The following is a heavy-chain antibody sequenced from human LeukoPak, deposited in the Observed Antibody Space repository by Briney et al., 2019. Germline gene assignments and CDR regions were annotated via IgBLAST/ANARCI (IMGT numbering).Heavy chain of an antibody. Sequence: PGGSLRLSCAASGFTFSSYGMHWVRQAPGKGLEWVAVISYDGSNKYYADSVKGRLTISRDNSKNTLYLQMNSLRAEDTAVYYCAKDPSGGSGSYPALLDYWGQGTLVTVSS. CDR2: ISYDGSNK. CDR3: AKDPSGGSGSYPALLDY. CDR1: GFTFSSYG. J-gene: IGHJ4*02. V-gene: IGHV3-30*18. D-gene: IGHD3-10*01.